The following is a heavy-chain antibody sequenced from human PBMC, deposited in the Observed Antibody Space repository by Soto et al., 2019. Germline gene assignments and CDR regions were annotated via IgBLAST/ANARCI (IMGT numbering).Heavy chain of an antibody. Sequence: SETLSLTCSVSGGSVNSGGYSWSWIRQPPGKGLEWIGFISPSGSPAYNPSLKSRVTISVDRSNNQISLELSSVTAADTAVYYCARGVLAWGPGALVTVSS. CDR1: GGSVNSGGYS. D-gene: IGHD2-8*01. CDR2: ISPSGSP. CDR3: ARGVLA. J-gene: IGHJ5*02. V-gene: IGHV4-30-2*01.